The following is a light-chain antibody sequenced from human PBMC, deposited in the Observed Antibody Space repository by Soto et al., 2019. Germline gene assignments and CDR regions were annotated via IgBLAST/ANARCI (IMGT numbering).Light chain of an antibody. Sequence: DIQMTQSPSTLSASVGDRVTITCRASQSITSWLAWYQQKPEKAPKLLIYDASSLESGVPSRFSGCGSGTEFTLTITSLQPDDFATYYCQRYNSYPCTFGQVTKLEIK. CDR3: QRYNSYPCT. J-gene: IGKJ2*02. CDR1: QSITSW. CDR2: DAS. V-gene: IGKV1-5*01.